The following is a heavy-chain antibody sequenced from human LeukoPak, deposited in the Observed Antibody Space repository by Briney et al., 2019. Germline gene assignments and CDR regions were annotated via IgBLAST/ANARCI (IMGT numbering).Heavy chain of an antibody. CDR3: AKGLNSYGLYYYGMDV. Sequence: GGSLRLSCAASGFTFSNAWMNWVRQAPGKGLEWVGRIKSKTDGGTTDYAAPVKGRFIISRDNSKNTLYLQMNSLRAEDTAVYYCAKGLNSYGLYYYGMDVWGQGTTVTVSS. J-gene: IGHJ6*02. V-gene: IGHV3-15*01. CDR2: IKSKTDGGTT. CDR1: GFTFSNAW. D-gene: IGHD5-18*01.